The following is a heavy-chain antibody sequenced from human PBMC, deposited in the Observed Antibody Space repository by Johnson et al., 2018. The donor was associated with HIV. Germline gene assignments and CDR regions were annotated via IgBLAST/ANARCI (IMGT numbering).Heavy chain of an antibody. CDR2: ISWDGGST. D-gene: IGHD3-10*01. Sequence: VQLVESGGVVVQPGGSLRLSCAASGFTFDDYAMHWVRQAPGKGLEWVSLISWDGGSTYYADSVKGRFTISRDNSKNSLYLQMNSLRAEDTALYYCAKDIVYYGSGVDACDIWGQGTMVTVSS. CDR3: AKDIVYYGSGVDACDI. J-gene: IGHJ3*02. CDR1: GFTFDDYA. V-gene: IGHV3-43D*03.